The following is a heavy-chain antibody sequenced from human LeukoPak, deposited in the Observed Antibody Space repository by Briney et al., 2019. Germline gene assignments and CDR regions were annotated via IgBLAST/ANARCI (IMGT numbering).Heavy chain of an antibody. CDR3: ARSWRGITMIVVGPSFDY. CDR2: INHSGST. CDR1: GGSFSGYY. V-gene: IGHV4-34*01. J-gene: IGHJ4*02. Sequence: SSETLSLTCAVYGGSFSGYYWSWIRQPPGKGLEWIGEINHSGSTNYNPSLKSRVTISVDTSKNQFSLKLSSVTAADTAVYYCARSWRGITMIVVGPSFDYWGQGTLVTVSP. D-gene: IGHD3-22*01.